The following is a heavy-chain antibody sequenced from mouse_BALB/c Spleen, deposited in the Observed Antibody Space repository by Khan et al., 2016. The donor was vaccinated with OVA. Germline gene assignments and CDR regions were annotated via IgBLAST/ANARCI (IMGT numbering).Heavy chain of an antibody. CDR1: GFTFSTYG. CDR3: TRLAYYYDSGGFAY. Sequence: EVELVESGGDLVKPGGSLKLSCAASGFTFSTYGMSWVRQTPDKRLEWVATVSTGGSYTYYPDSVKGRFTISRDNAKNTLYLQMSGLKSEDTAIFYCTRLAYYYDSGGFAYWGQGTLVTVSA. CDR2: VSTGGSYT. D-gene: IGHD1-1*01. V-gene: IGHV5-6*01. J-gene: IGHJ3*01.